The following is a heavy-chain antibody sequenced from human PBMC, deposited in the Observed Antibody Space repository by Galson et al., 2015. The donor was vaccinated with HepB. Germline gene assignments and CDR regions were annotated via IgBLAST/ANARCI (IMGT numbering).Heavy chain of an antibody. Sequence: SLRLSCAASGFSFSSFAMHWVRQAPGKGLEWVAVISYDGFTKYYADSVKGRFTISRDNSKNTLYLQMYSLRAEDTAVYYCARVKAGGTIFGVVIPPEVWGKGTTVTVSS. CDR1: GFSFSSFA. CDR3: ARVKAGGTIFGVVIPPEV. D-gene: IGHD3-3*01. CDR2: ISYDGFTK. V-gene: IGHV3-30-3*01. J-gene: IGHJ6*04.